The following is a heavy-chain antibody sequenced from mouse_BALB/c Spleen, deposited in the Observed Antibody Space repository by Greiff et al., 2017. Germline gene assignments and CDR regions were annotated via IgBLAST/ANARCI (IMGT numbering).Heavy chain of an antibody. CDR2: IDPETGGT. J-gene: IGHJ1*01. CDR3: TRGYFDV. V-gene: IGHV1-15*01. Sequence: QVQLQQSGAELVRPGASVTLSCKASGYTFTDYEMHWVKQTPVHGLDWIGAIDPETGGTAYNQKFKGKATLTADNSSSTAYMELRSLTSEDSAVYYCTRGYFDVWGAGTTVTVSA. CDR1: GYTFTDYE.